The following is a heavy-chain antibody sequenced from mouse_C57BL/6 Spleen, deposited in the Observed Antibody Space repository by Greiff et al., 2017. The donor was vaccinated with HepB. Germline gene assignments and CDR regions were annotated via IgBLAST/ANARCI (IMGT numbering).Heavy chain of an antibody. CDR2: ISSGGSYT. V-gene: IGHV5-6*01. Sequence: EVNVVESGGDLVKPGGSLKLSCAASGFTFSSYGMSWVRQTPDKRLEWVATISSGGSYTYYPDSVKGRFTISRDNAKNTLYLQMSSLKSEDTAMYYCARLGEDYAMDYWGQGTSVTVSS. CDR3: ARLGEDYAMDY. D-gene: IGHD2-13*01. J-gene: IGHJ4*01. CDR1: GFTFSSYG.